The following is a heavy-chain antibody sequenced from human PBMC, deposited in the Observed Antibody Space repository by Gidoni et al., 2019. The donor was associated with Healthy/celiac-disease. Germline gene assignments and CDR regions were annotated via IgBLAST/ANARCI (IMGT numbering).Heavy chain of an antibody. Sequence: EVQLVESGGGLVKRGGSLRLACEASGFTFSNAWMSGVGQAPGKGLEWVGRIKSKTDGGTTDDAAPVKGRFTISRDDSKNTLYLQMNSLKTEYTAVYYCTTDRLHRYCSSTSCYAAYYYYGMDVWGQGTTVTVSS. CDR1: GFTFSNAW. CDR3: TTDRLHRYCSSTSCYAAYYYYGMDV. CDR2: IKSKTDGGTT. D-gene: IGHD2-2*01. V-gene: IGHV3-15*01. J-gene: IGHJ6*02.